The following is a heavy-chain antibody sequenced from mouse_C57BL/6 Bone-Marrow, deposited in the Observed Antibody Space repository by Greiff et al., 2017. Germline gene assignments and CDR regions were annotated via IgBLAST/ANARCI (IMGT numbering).Heavy chain of an antibody. Sequence: EVQLQESGPELVKPGASVKISCKASGYSFTGYYMNWVKQSPEKGLEWIGEINPSTGGTTYNQKFKAKATLTVDKSSSTAYMQLKSLTSEDSAVYYCARAYWGWYFDVWGTGTTVTVSS. V-gene: IGHV1-42*01. CDR3: ARAYWGWYFDV. CDR2: INPSTGGT. CDR1: GYSFTGYY. D-gene: IGHD4-1*01. J-gene: IGHJ1*03.